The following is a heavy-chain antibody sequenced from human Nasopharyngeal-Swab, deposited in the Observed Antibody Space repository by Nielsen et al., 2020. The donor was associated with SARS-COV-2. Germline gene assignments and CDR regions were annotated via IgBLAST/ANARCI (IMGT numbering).Heavy chain of an antibody. V-gene: IGHV4-30-4*01. J-gene: IGHJ6*03. CDR2: IYYSEST. CDR3: ARGISSSSVYYYYYYMDV. D-gene: IGHD6-6*01. Sequence: SETLSLTCTVSGGSISSGDYYWSWIRQPPGKGLEWIGYIYYSESTYYNPSLKSRVTISVDTSKNQFSLKLSSVTAADTAVYYCARGISSSSVYYYYYYMDVWGKGTTVTVSS. CDR1: GGSISSGDYY.